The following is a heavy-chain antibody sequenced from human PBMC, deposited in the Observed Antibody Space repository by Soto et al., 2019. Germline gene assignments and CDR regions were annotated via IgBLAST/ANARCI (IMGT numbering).Heavy chain of an antibody. D-gene: IGHD4-4*01. CDR3: ASYSYDY. J-gene: IGHJ4*02. Sequence: PSQTLSLTCAISGDSISSNSAAWNWIRQSPSRGFEWPGRTYYRSRWYHDYAVSVKSRIIINPDTSKNQVSLQLNSVTPDDTAVYYCASYSYDYCGQGTVVIVSS. CDR2: TYYRSRWYH. V-gene: IGHV6-1*01. CDR1: GDSISSNSAA.